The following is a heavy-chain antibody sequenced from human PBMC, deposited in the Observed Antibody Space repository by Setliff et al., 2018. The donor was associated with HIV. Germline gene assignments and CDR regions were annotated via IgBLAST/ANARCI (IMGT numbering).Heavy chain of an antibody. CDR2: IYSAGDT. D-gene: IGHD3-22*01. Sequence: PSETLSLTCTVSGGSIGSFYWSWIRQPPGKGLEWVGHIYSAGDTNYNPSLKSRVTLSADTSKNQLSLSLTSVTAADTAVYYCARVRLTMIMMVDYFDQWGQGTLVTVSS. CDR1: GGSIGSFY. CDR3: ARVRLTMIMMVDYFDQ. J-gene: IGHJ4*02. V-gene: IGHV4-4*07.